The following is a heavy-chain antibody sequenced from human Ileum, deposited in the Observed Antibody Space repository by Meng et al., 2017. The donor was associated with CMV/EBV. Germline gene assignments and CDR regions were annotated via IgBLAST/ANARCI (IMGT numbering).Heavy chain of an antibody. V-gene: IGHV1-46*01. D-gene: IGHD4/OR15-4a*01. Sequence: CKASAYTLSAYYIHWVRQAPGQGLEWVGIINPTGGDTTYAQEFQGRVTVTTDTSTSTVYMELSSLRSEDTAVYYCARGSAYNGASVDYWGQGSLVTVSS. CDR3: ARGSAYNGASVDY. CDR2: INPTGGDT. J-gene: IGHJ4*02. CDR1: AYTLSAYY.